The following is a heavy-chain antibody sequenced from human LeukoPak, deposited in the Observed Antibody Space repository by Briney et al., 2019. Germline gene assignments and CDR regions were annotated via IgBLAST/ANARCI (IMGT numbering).Heavy chain of an antibody. D-gene: IGHD4-17*01. J-gene: IGHJ4*02. CDR2: IYHSGST. CDR1: GGSISSSNW. V-gene: IGHV4-4*02. Sequence: SGTLSLTCAVSGGSISSSNWWSWVRQPPGKGLEWIGEIYHSGSTNYNPSLKSRVTISVDKSKNQFSLKLYSVTAADTAVYYCAKRYGDYGYYFDYWGQGTLVTVSS. CDR3: AKRYGDYGYYFDY.